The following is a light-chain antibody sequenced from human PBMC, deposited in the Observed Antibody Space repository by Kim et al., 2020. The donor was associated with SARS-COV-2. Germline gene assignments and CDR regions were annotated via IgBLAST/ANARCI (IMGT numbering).Light chain of an antibody. CDR2: ENH. Sequence: GTTVTISGTRSSGSIASNDVQGYQQRPGSSPIAVILENHQRPSGVPDRVSGSIDSSSNAASLLISGLKTEDEADYYRQSFDSNIQVFGGGTQLTVL. CDR3: QSFDSNIQV. J-gene: IGLJ3*02. CDR1: SGSIASND. V-gene: IGLV6-57*01.